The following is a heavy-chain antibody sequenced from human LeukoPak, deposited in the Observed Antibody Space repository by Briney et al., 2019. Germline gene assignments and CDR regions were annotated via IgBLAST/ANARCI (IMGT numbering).Heavy chain of an antibody. CDR2: IYTSGST. Sequence: SETLSLTCTVSGGSVSSYYWSWIRQPAGKGLEWTGRIYTSGSTNYNPSLKSRVTMSVDTSKNQFSLKLSSVTAADTAVYYCARDQENCSGGSCYPNWFDPWGQGTLVTVSS. V-gene: IGHV4-4*07. CDR1: GGSVSSYY. CDR3: ARDQENCSGGSCYPNWFDP. J-gene: IGHJ5*02. D-gene: IGHD2-15*01.